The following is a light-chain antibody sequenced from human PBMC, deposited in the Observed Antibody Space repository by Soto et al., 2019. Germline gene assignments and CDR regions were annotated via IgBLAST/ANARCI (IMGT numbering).Light chain of an antibody. CDR3: QQRSNWPLT. CDR2: DAS. J-gene: IGKJ4*01. Sequence: EILFTHSPATLSSSPEERATLSCRASQSINTYLAWYQQKPGQAPRLLIYDASYRATGIPARFSGSGSGTTFTITISSLEPEDFAVYYCQQRSNWPLTFGGGTKVDIK. V-gene: IGKV3-11*01. CDR1: QSINTY.